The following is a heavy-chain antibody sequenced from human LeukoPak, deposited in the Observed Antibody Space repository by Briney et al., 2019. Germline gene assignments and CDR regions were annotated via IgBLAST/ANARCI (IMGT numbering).Heavy chain of an antibody. CDR1: GFTFNTYS. Sequence: GGSLRLSCAASGFTFNTYSMNWVRQAPGKGLEWVSNIISRGDTTHYAASVKGRFTISRDNAKNSVFLHLNSLRGDDTAVYYCARANPVATGFGGLDVWGQGTTVTVSS. CDR3: ARANPVATGFGGLDV. CDR2: IISRGDTT. V-gene: IGHV3-48*04. J-gene: IGHJ6*02. D-gene: IGHD5-12*01.